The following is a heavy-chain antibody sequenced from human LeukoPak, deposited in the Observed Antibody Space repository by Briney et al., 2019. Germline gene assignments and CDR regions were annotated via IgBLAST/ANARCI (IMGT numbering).Heavy chain of an antibody. D-gene: IGHD1-7*01. J-gene: IGHJ4*02. CDR3: ARDPRVTGTGVYFDY. CDR2: VIPVLGMA. Sequence: SVKVSCKASGGTFSSYTISWVRQAPGQGLEWMGRVIPVLGMADYAQKFQGRVTITADKSTSTAYMDLSSLRSEDTAVYYCARDPRVTGTGVYFDYWGQGTLVTVSP. V-gene: IGHV1-69*04. CDR1: GGTFSSYT.